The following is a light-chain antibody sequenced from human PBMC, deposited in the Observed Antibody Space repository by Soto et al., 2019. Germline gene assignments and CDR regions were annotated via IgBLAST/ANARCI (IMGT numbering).Light chain of an antibody. J-gene: IGKJ4*01. CDR2: DAS. CDR3: QQRLNWPLT. CDR1: QSVSSF. V-gene: IGKV3-11*01. Sequence: EIVLTQSPATLSLSPGERATLSCRASQSVSSFFVWYQQKRGQAHRLLIYDASKRATGIPARFSGSGSGTDFTLTISSLEPEDFAVYYCQQRLNWPLTFGGGTTVEIK.